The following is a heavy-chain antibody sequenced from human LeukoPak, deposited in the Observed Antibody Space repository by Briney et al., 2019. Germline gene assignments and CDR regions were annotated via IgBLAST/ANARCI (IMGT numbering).Heavy chain of an antibody. CDR1: GGSISTGYNY. D-gene: IGHD6-19*01. V-gene: IGHV4-39*07. J-gene: IGHJ4*02. Sequence: SETLSLTCSVSGGSISTGYNYWGWIRQPPGKGLEWIGSIYYSGSTYYNPSLKSRVTISVDTSKNQFSLKLSSVTAADTAVYYCARRGLRAVAGGITDYWGQGTLVTVSS. CDR3: ARRGLRAVAGGITDY. CDR2: IYYSGST.